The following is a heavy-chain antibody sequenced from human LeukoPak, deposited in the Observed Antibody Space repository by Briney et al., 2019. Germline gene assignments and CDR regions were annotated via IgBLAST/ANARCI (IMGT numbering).Heavy chain of an antibody. Sequence: RASVKVSCKTSGYTFTRDGISWVRQAPGQGLEWMAWISGYNGDTNYAQKFYGRVTLTTDTSTSTAYMDLRSLRSDDTAVYYCARRGWELPFDYWGQGTLVTVSS. V-gene: IGHV1-18*01. D-gene: IGHD1-26*01. CDR2: ISGYNGDT. CDR1: GYTFTRDG. CDR3: ARRGWELPFDY. J-gene: IGHJ4*02.